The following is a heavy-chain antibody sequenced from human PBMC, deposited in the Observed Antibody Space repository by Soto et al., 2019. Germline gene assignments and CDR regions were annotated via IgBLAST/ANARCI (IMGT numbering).Heavy chain of an antibody. J-gene: IGHJ4*02. D-gene: IGHD1-26*01. CDR2: IMSKTDGGTT. V-gene: IGHV3-15*01. CDR3: TTDSGMSPYSFDY. Sequence: GSLRLSCATSGFTFSKAWVGWVRQAPGKGLEWVGRIMSKTDGGTTDYAAPVKGRFTISRDDSKSTLYLQMNSLKTEDTAFYYCTTDSGMSPYSFDYWGQGTLVTVSS. CDR1: GFTFSKAW.